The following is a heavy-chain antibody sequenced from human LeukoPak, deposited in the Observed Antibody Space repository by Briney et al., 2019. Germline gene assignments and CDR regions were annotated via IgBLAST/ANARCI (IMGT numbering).Heavy chain of an antibody. V-gene: IGHV1-2*02. CDR2: INPNSGGT. CDR3: ARDSGLAGAFDI. CDR1: GYTFTGYY. J-gene: IGHJ3*02. Sequence: ASVKVSCKASGYTFTGYYMHWVRQAPGQGLEWMGWINPNSGGTNYAQKFQGRATMTRDTSISTAYMELSRLRSDDTAVYYCARDSGLAGAFDIWGQGTMVTVSS.